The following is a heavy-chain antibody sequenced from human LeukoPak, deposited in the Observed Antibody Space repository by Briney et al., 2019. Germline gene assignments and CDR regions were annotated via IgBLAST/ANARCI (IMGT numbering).Heavy chain of an antibody. Sequence: SETLSLTCTVSGGSISSGSYYWSWIRQPAGKGLEWIGRIYTSGSTNYNPSLKSRVTISVDTSKNQFSLKLSSVTAADTAVYYCARASVTYYYYYYYMDVWGKGTTVTVSS. CDR3: ARASVTYYYYYYYMDV. CDR2: IYTSGST. V-gene: IGHV4-61*02. D-gene: IGHD4-11*01. CDR1: GGSISSGSYY. J-gene: IGHJ6*03.